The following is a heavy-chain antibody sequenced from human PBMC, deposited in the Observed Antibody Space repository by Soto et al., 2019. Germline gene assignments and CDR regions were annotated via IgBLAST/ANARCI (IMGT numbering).Heavy chain of an antibody. Sequence: GESLKISCKGSGYSFTSYWIGWVRQVPGKGLEWMGIIYTGDSDTRYSPSFQGQVTISADKSISTAYLQWNSLKASDTAIYYCAIRGASQWLKFWGQGTLVTVSS. J-gene: IGHJ4*02. D-gene: IGHD6-19*01. V-gene: IGHV5-51*01. CDR3: AIRGASQWLKF. CDR1: GYSFTSYW. CDR2: IYTGDSDT.